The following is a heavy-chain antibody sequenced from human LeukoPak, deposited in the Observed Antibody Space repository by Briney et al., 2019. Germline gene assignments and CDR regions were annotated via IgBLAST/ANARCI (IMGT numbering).Heavy chain of an antibody. V-gene: IGHV3-23*01. Sequence: GGSLRLSCAASGFTFSTYGMNWVRQAPGKGLEWVSTISGSGGSTYYADSVKGRFTVSRDNAKDSLYLQMNSLRAEDTAVYYCARALTTLTYEGYWGQGTLVTVSS. CDR3: ARALTTLTYEGY. D-gene: IGHD1-1*01. J-gene: IGHJ4*02. CDR2: ISGSGGST. CDR1: GFTFSTYG.